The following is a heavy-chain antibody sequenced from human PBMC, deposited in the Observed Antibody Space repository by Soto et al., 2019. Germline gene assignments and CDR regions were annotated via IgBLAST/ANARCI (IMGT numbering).Heavy chain of an antibody. CDR1: GFTFTSSA. J-gene: IGHJ6*02. V-gene: IGHV1-58*01. CDR3: AAPITIFGVVTANYYYYGMDV. Sequence: SVKVSCKASGFTFTSSAVQWVRQARGQRLEWIGWIVVGSGNTNYAQKFQERVTITRDMSTSTAYMELSSLRSEDTAVYYCAAPITIFGVVTANYYYYGMDVWGQGTTVTVSS. D-gene: IGHD3-3*01. CDR2: IVVGSGNT.